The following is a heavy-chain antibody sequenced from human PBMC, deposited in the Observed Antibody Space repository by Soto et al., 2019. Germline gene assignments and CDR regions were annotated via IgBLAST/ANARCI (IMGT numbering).Heavy chain of an antibody. D-gene: IGHD3-22*01. Sequence: PSETLSLTCTVSGGSVSSGSYYWSWIRQPPGKGLEWIGYIYYSGSTNYNPSLKSRVTISVDTSKNQFSLKLSSVTAADTAVYYCARSTDSDYYGSSGYNNWFDPWGQGTLVTVSS. J-gene: IGHJ5*02. CDR1: GGSVSSGSYY. CDR3: ARSTDSDYYGSSGYNNWFDP. V-gene: IGHV4-61*01. CDR2: IYYSGST.